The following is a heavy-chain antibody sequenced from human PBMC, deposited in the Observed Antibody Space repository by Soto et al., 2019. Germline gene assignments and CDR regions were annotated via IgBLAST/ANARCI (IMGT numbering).Heavy chain of an antibody. Sequence: SETLSLTCTVSDGSISPNYWSWIRQPPGKGLEWIGYIYYAGTTTYNPSLQSRVSISVDTSKNEVSLKLTSVTAADTAVYGCARLGAYYQAMDAWGQGTLVTVSS. J-gene: IGHJ1*01. CDR1: DGSISPNY. D-gene: IGHD3-22*01. CDR2: IYYAGTT. CDR3: ARLGAYYQAMDA. V-gene: IGHV4-59*08.